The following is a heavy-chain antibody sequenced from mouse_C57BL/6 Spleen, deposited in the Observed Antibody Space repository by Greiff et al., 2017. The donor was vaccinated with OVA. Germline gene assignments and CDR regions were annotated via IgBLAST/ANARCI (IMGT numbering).Heavy chain of an antibody. J-gene: IGHJ3*01. CDR2: ISSGGDYT. CDR1: GFTFSSYA. Sequence: EVKVVESGEGLVKPGGSLKLSCAASGFTFSSYAMSWVRQTPEKRLEWVAYISSGGDYTYYADTVKGRFTISRDNARNTLYLQMSSLKSEDTAMYYCTRDIDSPFAYWGQGTLVTVSA. D-gene: IGHD3-2*01. V-gene: IGHV5-9-1*02. CDR3: TRDIDSPFAY.